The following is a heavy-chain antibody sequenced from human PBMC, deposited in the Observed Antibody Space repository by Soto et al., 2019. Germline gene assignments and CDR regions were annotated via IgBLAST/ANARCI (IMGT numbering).Heavy chain of an antibody. D-gene: IGHD7-27*01. J-gene: IGHJ2*01. CDR3: AREITGDWHFDL. V-gene: IGHV4-31*03. CDR1: GGSINSGGFY. Sequence: QVQLQESGPGLVKPSQTLSLTCTVSGGSINSGGFYWNWIRQHPGKGLEWIGYIYYSGTTYYTPFLRSRLTISVDTSANQFSLKLSSVTAADTAVYYCAREITGDWHFDLWGRGTLVTVSS. CDR2: IYYSGTT.